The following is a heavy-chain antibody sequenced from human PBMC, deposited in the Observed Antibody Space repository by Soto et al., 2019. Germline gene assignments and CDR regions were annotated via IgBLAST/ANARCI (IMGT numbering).Heavy chain of an antibody. Sequence: GASVKVSCKASGGTFSSYAISWVRQAPGQGLEWMGGIIPIFGTANYAQKFQGRVTITADKSTSTAYMELSSLRSEDTAVYYCARGSDCGGDCYVIYYGMDVWGQGTTVTVSS. CDR2: IIPIFGTA. V-gene: IGHV1-69*06. CDR1: GGTFSSYA. D-gene: IGHD2-21*02. J-gene: IGHJ6*02. CDR3: ARGSDCGGDCYVIYYGMDV.